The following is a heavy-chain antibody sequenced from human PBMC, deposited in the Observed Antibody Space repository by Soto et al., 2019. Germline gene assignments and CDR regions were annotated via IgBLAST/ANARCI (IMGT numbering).Heavy chain of an antibody. CDR2: IIPILGTI. CDR1: GRTFLISA. V-gene: IGHV1-69*06. Sequence: QVQLVQSGAEVKTPGSSVRVSCKTAGRTFLISAIAWVRQAPGQGLEWMGGIIPILGTIHIAQNFQGRVNSTADRSTSTAYMDLSSLRADDTATYYCARGKEWEHPSNHYDFDYCGQGSQVIVSS. D-gene: IGHD1-26*01. CDR3: ARGKEWEHPSNHYDFDY. J-gene: IGHJ4*02.